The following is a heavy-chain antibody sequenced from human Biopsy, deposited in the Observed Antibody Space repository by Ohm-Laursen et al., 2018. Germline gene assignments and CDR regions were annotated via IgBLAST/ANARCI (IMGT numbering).Heavy chain of an antibody. CDR3: AKWGTSMALYHFYGMDV. J-gene: IGHJ6*02. CDR1: GFTFSNYW. Sequence: SLRLSCAATGFTFSNYWMHWVRQAPGKGLEWVSVITGVGGVTYYADPVKGRFTVSRDNSMNTMFLQMNSLRAQDAGTYYCAKWGTSMALYHFYGMDVWGQGTTVSVSS. D-gene: IGHD5-18*01. CDR2: ITGVGGVT. V-gene: IGHV3-23*01.